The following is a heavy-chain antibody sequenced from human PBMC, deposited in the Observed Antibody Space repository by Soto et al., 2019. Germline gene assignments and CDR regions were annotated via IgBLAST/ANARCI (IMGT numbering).Heavy chain of an antibody. J-gene: IGHJ4*02. CDR3: TTGGWSGSYLRY. D-gene: IGHD1-26*01. Sequence: EVQLVESGGGLVKPGGSLRLSCAASGFTFSNAWMSWVRQAPGKGLEWVGRIKSKTDGGTTDYAAPVKGRFTISRDDSKHTLYLQMNSLKTEDTAVYYCTTGGWSGSYLRYWGQGTLVTVSS. CDR2: IKSKTDGGTT. V-gene: IGHV3-15*01. CDR1: GFTFSNAW.